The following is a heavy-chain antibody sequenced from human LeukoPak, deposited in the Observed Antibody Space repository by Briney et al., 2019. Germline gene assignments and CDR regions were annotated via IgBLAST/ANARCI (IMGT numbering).Heavy chain of an antibody. J-gene: IGHJ6*02. CDR3: AKETSDIVATIFNYYYGMDV. V-gene: IGHV3-30*18. D-gene: IGHD5-12*01. CDR1: GFTFSSYG. Sequence: QPGRSLRLSCAASGFTFSSYGMHWVRQAPGKGLEWVAVISYDGSNKYYADSVKGRFTISRDNSKNTLYLQMNSLRAEDTAVYYCAKETSDIVATIFNYYYGMDVWGQGTTVTVCS. CDR2: ISYDGSNK.